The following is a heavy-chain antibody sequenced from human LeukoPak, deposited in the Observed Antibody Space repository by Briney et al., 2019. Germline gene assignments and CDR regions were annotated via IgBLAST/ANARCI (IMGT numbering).Heavy chain of an antibody. D-gene: IGHD2/OR15-2a*01. V-gene: IGHV4-34*01. J-gene: IGHJ6*03. CDR3: ARDGGAQRGDGPKENNYYFYYMDV. CDR1: GGSFSGYY. Sequence: PSETLSLTCAVYGGSFSGYYWSWIRQPPGKGLEWIGEINHSGSTNYNPSLKTRVTISVDTSKNQFSLKLSSVTAADTAMYYCARDGGAQRGDGPKENNYYFYYMDVWGKGTTVTVSS. CDR2: INHSGST.